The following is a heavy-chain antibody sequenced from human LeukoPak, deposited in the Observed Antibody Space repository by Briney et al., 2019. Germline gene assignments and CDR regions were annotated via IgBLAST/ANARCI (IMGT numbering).Heavy chain of an antibody. CDR1: GDSISSSSYY. Sequence: SETLSLTCTVAGDSISSSSYYWDWIRQPPGKGLEWIGDIYNSGSTYYNPSLKSRVTLSVDTSKNQFSLKLISVTAADTAVYYCARQGREYVSGSFYFHFDYWGQGTLVTVSS. CDR3: ARQGREYVSGSFYFHFDY. V-gene: IGHV4-39*07. J-gene: IGHJ4*02. D-gene: IGHD3-10*01. CDR2: IYNSGST.